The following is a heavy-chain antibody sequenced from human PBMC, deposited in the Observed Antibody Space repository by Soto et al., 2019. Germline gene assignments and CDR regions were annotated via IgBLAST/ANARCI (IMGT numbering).Heavy chain of an antibody. Sequence: SGPTLVNPTQTLTLTCSVSGFSLNTGGLGVGWIRQPSGKALEWLALIYWDDDKRYSPSLRNRLSISKDTSNNLVVFTMTNMDPVDTATYYCIHSRCGGDCLRSYSSHYYYGLDVWGQGTTVTVSS. V-gene: IGHV2-5*02. CDR3: IHSRCGGDCLRSYSSHYYYGLDV. CDR2: IYWDDDK. D-gene: IGHD2-21*02. CDR1: GFSLNTGGLG. J-gene: IGHJ6*02.